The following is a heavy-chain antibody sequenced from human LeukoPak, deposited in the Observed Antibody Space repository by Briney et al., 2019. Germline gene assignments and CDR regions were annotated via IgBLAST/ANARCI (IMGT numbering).Heavy chain of an antibody. V-gene: IGHV3-7*03. CDR3: ARDWVAGVPFDAFDI. Sequence: GGSLRLSCAASGFTLSSYWMSWVRQAPGKGLEWVANIKEDGSEKYYVDSVKGRFTISRDNAQNSVYLHMNSLTAEDTALYYCARDWVAGVPFDAFDIWGQGTM. J-gene: IGHJ3*02. D-gene: IGHD3-10*01. CDR2: IKEDGSEK. CDR1: GFTLSSYW.